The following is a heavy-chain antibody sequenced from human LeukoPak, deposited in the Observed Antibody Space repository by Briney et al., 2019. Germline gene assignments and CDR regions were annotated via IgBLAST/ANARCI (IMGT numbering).Heavy chain of an antibody. CDR1: GGSISSYS. CDR3: ARQIRMGELSVQ. J-gene: IGHJ3*01. Sequence: SETLSLTCTVSGGSISSYSWSWLRQPPGKGLEWIGYVYHSGSTNYTPSLKSRVTISVDTSKNQFSLKLSSVTAADTAVYYCARQIRMGELSVQWGQGTMVTVSS. V-gene: IGHV4-59*08. D-gene: IGHD3-16*02. CDR2: VYHSGST.